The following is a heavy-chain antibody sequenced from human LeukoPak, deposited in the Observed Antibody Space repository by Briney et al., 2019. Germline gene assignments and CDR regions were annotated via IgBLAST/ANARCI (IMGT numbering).Heavy chain of an antibody. V-gene: IGHV1-24*01. CDR3: ATAELWGGYELPKF. CDR1: GYTLIELS. Sequence: ASVKVSCKVSGYTLIELSMHWVRQAPGKGLEWMGGFDPEDGETTYAQKFQGRVTMTEDTSTDTAYMELSSLRSEDTAVYYCATAELWGGYELPKFWGQGTLVTVSS. CDR2: FDPEDGET. D-gene: IGHD5-12*01. J-gene: IGHJ4*02.